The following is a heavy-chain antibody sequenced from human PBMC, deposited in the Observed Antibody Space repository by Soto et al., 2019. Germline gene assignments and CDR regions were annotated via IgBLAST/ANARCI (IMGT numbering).Heavy chain of an antibody. CDR2: VYWNDDK. Sequence: QITLKGSGPTLVKPTQTLTLTCTLSGIPLSTSGVGLGWIRQTPGKAPEWLGLVYWNDDKHYSPSLKSRLTITKDTSKNQAVLTMTNMDPVDTATYYCARGLATLPVFAFDIWGQGTVVTVSS. J-gene: IGHJ3*02. D-gene: IGHD1-1*01. CDR1: GIPLSTSGVG. V-gene: IGHV2-5*01. CDR3: ARGLATLPVFAFDI.